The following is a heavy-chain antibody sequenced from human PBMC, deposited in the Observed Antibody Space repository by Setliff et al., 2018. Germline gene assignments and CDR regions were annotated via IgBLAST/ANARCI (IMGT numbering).Heavy chain of an antibody. J-gene: IGHJ4*02. D-gene: IGHD3-22*01. V-gene: IGHV3-43*01. CDR3: VKDKSGARRFSGFVFDI. Sequence: GGYLSPSCAASGFTLQEYTMQWVRQAPGKGLEWVFLITWDGYSYYAEYMNGQFTISRDNSENSLFLQMDGLTTEDTAMYHCVKDKSGARRFSGFVFDIWGQGTQVTVSS. CDR1: GFTLQEYT. CDR2: ITWDGYS.